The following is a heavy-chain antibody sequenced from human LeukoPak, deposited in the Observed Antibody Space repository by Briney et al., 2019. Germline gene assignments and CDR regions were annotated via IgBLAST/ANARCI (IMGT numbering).Heavy chain of an antibody. CDR3: ARVEAYYDILTGRPPFDY. D-gene: IGHD3-9*01. Sequence: GASVKVSCKASGYTFTSYGISWVRQAPGQGLEWMGWISAYNGNTNYAQKLQGRVTMTTDTSTSTAYMELRSLRSDDTAVYYCARVEAYYDILTGRPPFDYWGQGTLVTVSS. CDR2: ISAYNGNT. J-gene: IGHJ4*02. CDR1: GYTFTSYG. V-gene: IGHV1-18*01.